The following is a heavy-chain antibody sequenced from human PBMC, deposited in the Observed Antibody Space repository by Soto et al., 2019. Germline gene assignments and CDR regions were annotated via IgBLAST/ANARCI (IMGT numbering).Heavy chain of an antibody. V-gene: IGHV3-23*01. Sequence: EVQLLESGGGLVQPGGSLRLSCAASGFTFSSHVMNWVRQAPGKGLEWVAAISGGGGTTYYGDSVEGRFTMSGDNSKNTLYLQMNSLRAEDTAIYYCARGPRAPPSHGYGMDVWGQGTPVTVSS. CDR2: ISGGGGTT. J-gene: IGHJ6*02. CDR3: ARGPRAPPSHGYGMDV. CDR1: GFTFSSHV.